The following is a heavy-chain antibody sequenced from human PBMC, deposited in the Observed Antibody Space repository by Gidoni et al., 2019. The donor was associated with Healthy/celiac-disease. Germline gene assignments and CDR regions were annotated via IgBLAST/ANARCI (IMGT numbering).Heavy chain of an antibody. J-gene: IGHJ5*02. V-gene: IGHV3-9*01. Sequence: EVQLVESGGGLVQPGRSLRLSCAASGFTFDDYAMHWVRQAPGKGLEWVSGISWNSGSIGYAESVKGRFTISRDNAKNSLYLQMNSLRAEDTALYYCAKAKGYYNWFDPWGQGTLVTVSS. CDR3: AKAKGYYNWFDP. CDR1: GFTFDDYA. D-gene: IGHD1-1*01. CDR2: ISWNSGSI.